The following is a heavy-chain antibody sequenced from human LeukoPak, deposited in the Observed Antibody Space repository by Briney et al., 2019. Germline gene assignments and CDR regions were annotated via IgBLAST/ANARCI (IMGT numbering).Heavy chain of an antibody. CDR1: GGSISSSSYY. CDR3: ARQRETGHPTTLDY. CDR2: IHYSGST. V-gene: IGHV4-39*01. Sequence: SETLSLTCTVSGGSISSSSYYWGWIRQPPGMGLEWIGSIHYSGSTYYNPSLKSRVTISVDTSKNQFSLKLSSVTAADTAVYYCARQRETGHPTTLDYWGQGTLVTVSS. D-gene: IGHD1-7*01. J-gene: IGHJ4*02.